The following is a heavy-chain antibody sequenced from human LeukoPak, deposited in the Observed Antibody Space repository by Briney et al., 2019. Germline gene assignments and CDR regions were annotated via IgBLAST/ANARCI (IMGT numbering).Heavy chain of an antibody. D-gene: IGHD3-3*01. Sequence: GGSLRLSCAASGFTFSSYWMGWVRQAPGKGLEWVANIKQDGSEKYYVDSVKGRFTISRDNAKNSLYLQMDSLRAEDTAVYYCARDQKGDFWSGYYCYFDYWGQGTLVTVSS. CDR3: ARDQKGDFWSGYYCYFDY. CDR2: IKQDGSEK. CDR1: GFTFSSYW. J-gene: IGHJ4*02. V-gene: IGHV3-7*01.